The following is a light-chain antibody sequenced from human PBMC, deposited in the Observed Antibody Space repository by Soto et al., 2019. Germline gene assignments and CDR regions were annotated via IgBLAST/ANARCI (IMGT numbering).Light chain of an antibody. J-gene: IGLJ2*01. CDR3: SSYSSSSTFVV. Sequence: QSALTQPASVSGSPGQSITISCTGTSSDIGGFYYVSWYQHHPGKDPKLMIYQVSNRPSGVSNRFSGSKSGNTASLTISGLQAEDEADYFCSSYSSSSTFVVFGGGTKLTVL. CDR1: SSDIGGFYY. V-gene: IGLV2-14*01. CDR2: QVS.